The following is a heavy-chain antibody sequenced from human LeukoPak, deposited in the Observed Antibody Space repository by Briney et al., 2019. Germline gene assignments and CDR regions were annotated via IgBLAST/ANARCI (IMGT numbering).Heavy chain of an antibody. J-gene: IGHJ4*02. D-gene: IGHD3-10*01. CDR2: ITSGGSYI. CDR3: AKDMGGLTLILWFGELLPRCYLFDY. Sequence: GGSLRLSCAASGFTFSSYNMNWVRQAPGKGLEWVSSITSGGSYIYYPDSVKGRFTISRDNSKNSLYLQMNSLRTEDTALYYCAKDMGGLTLILWFGELLPRCYLFDYWGQGTLVTVSS. V-gene: IGHV3-21*04. CDR1: GFTFSSYN.